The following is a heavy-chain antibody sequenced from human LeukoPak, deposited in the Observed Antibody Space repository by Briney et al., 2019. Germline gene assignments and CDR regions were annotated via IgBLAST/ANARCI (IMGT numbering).Heavy chain of an antibody. CDR3: AKYEKDVIFGHCDGNTGGY. CDR1: GFTFSGYG. D-gene: IGHD4-23*01. Sequence: PGGSLRPSCAASGFTFSGYGRHWIRQAPGKGLEWVAVIWYDGSNNYYADSVKGRFTISRDNSKNTLYLQMNSLRAEDTAVYYCAKYEKDVIFGHCDGNTGGYWGQGTMVTVSS. J-gene: IGHJ4*01. V-gene: IGHV3-33*06. CDR2: IWYDGSNN.